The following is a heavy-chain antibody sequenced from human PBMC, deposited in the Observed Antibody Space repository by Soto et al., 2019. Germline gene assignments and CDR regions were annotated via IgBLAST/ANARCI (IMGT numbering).Heavy chain of an antibody. V-gene: IGHV1-18*01. Sequence: QVQLVQSGGEVKKPGASVKVSCKASGYTFSNYGITWVRQAPGQGLEWMGWISAYNGNTNYAQKLQGRVTMTTDTGTSKIYMELRRLRSDDTEVYYSDRGVLLPYDCYGMGAWSQSTTVTVS. CDR2: ISAYNGNT. D-gene: IGHD2-15*01. J-gene: IGHJ6*02. CDR1: GYTFSNYG. CDR3: DRGVLLPYDCYGMGA.